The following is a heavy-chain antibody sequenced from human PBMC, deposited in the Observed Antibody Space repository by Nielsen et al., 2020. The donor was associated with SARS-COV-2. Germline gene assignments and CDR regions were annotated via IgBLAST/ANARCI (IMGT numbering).Heavy chain of an antibody. V-gene: IGHV3-48*03. CDR3: ARDSIPTVFGVFSPDAFDI. J-gene: IGHJ3*02. Sequence: GGSLRLSCAASGFTFSTYEMNWVRQAPGKGLEWVSYISSSGGTLYYADSVKGRFTISRDNAKNSLYLQMNSLRAEDTAVYYCARDSIPTVFGVFSPDAFDIWGQGTMVTVSS. D-gene: IGHD3-3*01. CDR1: GFTFSTYE. CDR2: ISSSGGTL.